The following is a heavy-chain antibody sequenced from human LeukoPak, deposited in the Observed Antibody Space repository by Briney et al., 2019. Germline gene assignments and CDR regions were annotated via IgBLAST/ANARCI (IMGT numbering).Heavy chain of an antibody. D-gene: IGHD3-10*01. CDR1: GFTFSSHG. CDR2: ISYDGSNK. CDR3: AKGVVGDAHTPDAFDI. Sequence: GGSLRLSCAASGFTFSSHGMHWVRQAPGEGLEWVAVISYDGSNKYYADSVKGRFTISRDNSKNTLYLQMNSLRAEDTAVYYCAKGVVGDAHTPDAFDIWGQGTMVTVSS. V-gene: IGHV3-30*18. J-gene: IGHJ3*02.